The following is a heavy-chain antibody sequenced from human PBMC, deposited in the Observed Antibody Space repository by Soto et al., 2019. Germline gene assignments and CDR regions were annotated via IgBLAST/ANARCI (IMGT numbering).Heavy chain of an antibody. CDR3: ARYSSSWYFDY. J-gene: IGHJ4*02. D-gene: IGHD6-13*01. CDR2: IYYSGST. CDR1: GGSISSYY. Sequence: SETLSLTCTASGGSISSYYWSWIRQPPGKGLEWIGYIYYSGSTNYNPALKSRVTISVDTSKNQFSLKLSSVTAADTAVYYCARYSSSWYFDYWGQGTLVTVSS. V-gene: IGHV4-59*01.